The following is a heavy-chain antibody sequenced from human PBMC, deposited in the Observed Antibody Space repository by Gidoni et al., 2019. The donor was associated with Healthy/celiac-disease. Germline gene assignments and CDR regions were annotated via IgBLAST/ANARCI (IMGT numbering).Heavy chain of an antibody. J-gene: IGHJ4*02. CDR2: ISYDGSNK. CDR1: GFPFSSYG. CDR3: AKDLRGILEWITVDY. D-gene: IGHD3-3*01. V-gene: IGHV3-30*18. Sequence: QVQLVESGGGVVQPGRSLRLSCAASGFPFSSYGMHWVRQAPGKGLEWVAVISYDGSNKYYADSVKGRFTISRDNSKNTLYLQMNSLRAEDTAVYYCAKDLRGILEWITVDYWGQGTLVTVSS.